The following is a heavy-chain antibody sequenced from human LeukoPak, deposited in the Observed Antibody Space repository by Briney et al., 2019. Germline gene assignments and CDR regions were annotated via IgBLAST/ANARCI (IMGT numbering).Heavy chain of an antibody. Sequence: GGSLRLSCAASGFTFSDYYMTWIRQAPGRGLEWISYINGSSSDTKYADSVKGRFTISRDNAKNSLYLQMNSLRAEDTAVYYCAKDPGSGYDILTGYYAFDIWGQGTMVTVSS. V-gene: IGHV3-11*05. D-gene: IGHD3-9*01. CDR1: GFTFSDYY. J-gene: IGHJ3*02. CDR2: INGSSSDT. CDR3: AKDPGSGYDILTGYYAFDI.